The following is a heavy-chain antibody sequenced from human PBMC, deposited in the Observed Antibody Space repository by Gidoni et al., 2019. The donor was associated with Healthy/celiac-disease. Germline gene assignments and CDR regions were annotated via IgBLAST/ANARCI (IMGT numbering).Heavy chain of an antibody. V-gene: IGHV4-39*01. CDR1: GCSISSSGYY. CDR2: IYYSGSP. CDR3: ARQGAGTTSSDYYSDMDV. D-gene: IGHD1-1*01. J-gene: IGHJ6*02. Sequence: QLQLQESGPGLVKPSETLSLTCTVSGCSISSSGYYWGWIRQPPGKGLEWIGSIYYSGSPYYNPSLKSRVTISVDTSKNQFSLKLSSVTAADTAVYYCARQGAGTTSSDYYSDMDVWGQGTTVTVSS.